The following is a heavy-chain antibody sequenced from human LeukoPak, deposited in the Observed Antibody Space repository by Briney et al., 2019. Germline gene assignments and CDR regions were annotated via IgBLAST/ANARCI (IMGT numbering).Heavy chain of an antibody. CDR2: ISAYNGNT. D-gene: IGHD3-22*01. CDR3: ARVVGYYDSSGDWYFDL. V-gene: IGHV1-18*01. J-gene: IGHJ2*01. Sequence: ASVKVSCKASGYTFISYDISWVRQAPGQGLEWMGWISAYNGNTNYPQKFQGRVTITADESTSTAYMELSSLRSEDTAVYYCARVVGYYDSSGDWYFDLWGRGTLVTVSS. CDR1: GYTFISYD.